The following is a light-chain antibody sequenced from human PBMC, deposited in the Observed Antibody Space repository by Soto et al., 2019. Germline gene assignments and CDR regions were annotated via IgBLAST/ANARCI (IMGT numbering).Light chain of an antibody. V-gene: IGKV3-15*01. CDR2: NTF. CDR1: QSVSSN. Sequence: EIVMTQSPATLSVFPGERATPSCRASQSVSSNLVWYQQKPGQAPKLLIYNTFTRATGIPVRFSGSGSGTEFTLTISSLQSEDLAVYYCQQYNSWPYTFGQGTKLEI. CDR3: QQYNSWPYT. J-gene: IGKJ2*01.